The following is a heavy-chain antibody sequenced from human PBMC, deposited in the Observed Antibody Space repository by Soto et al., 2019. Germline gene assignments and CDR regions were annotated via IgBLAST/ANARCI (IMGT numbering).Heavy chain of an antibody. D-gene: IGHD6-13*01. V-gene: IGHV1-69*01. Sequence: QAQVVQSGAEVRKPGSSVKLSCKASEGTFNSYAIAWVRQAPGQGLEWMGGIIPYSKTPNYAQKFQDRVTITADDSTNTVYMELSSLRSDDTAVYFCASGASRWYPYFFDSWAQGTLVTVSS. CDR3: ASGASRWYPYFFDS. CDR1: EGTFNSYA. J-gene: IGHJ4*02. CDR2: IIPYSKTP.